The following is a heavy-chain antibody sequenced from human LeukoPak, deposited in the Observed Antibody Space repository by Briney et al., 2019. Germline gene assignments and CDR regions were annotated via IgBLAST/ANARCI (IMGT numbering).Heavy chain of an antibody. CDR1: GGSISSGGYS. CDR3: ARHYGP. CDR2: IYHIGST. V-gene: IGHV4-30-2*03. Sequence: SETLSLTCAVSGGSISSGGYSWSRIRQPPGKGLEWIGYIYHIGSTNYNPSLKSRVTISVDTSKNQFSLKLNSVTATDTAVYYCARHYGPWGQGTLVTVSS. J-gene: IGHJ4*02. D-gene: IGHD3-10*01.